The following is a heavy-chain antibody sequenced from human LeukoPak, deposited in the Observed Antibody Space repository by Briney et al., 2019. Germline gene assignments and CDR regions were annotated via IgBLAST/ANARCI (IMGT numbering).Heavy chain of an antibody. CDR3: ARDGLLGYFDY. V-gene: IGHV3-30-3*01. D-gene: IGHD1-26*01. Sequence: GGSLRLSCAASGFTFSSYAMHWVRQAPGKGLEWVAVISYDGSNKYYADSVKGRFTISRDNSKNTLYLQMISLRAEDTAVYYCARDGLLGYFDYWGQGTLVTVSS. J-gene: IGHJ4*02. CDR1: GFTFSSYA. CDR2: ISYDGSNK.